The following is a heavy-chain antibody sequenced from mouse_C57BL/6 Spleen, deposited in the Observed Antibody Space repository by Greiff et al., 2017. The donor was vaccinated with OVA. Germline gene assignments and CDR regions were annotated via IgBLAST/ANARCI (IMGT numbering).Heavy chain of an antibody. J-gene: IGHJ4*01. CDR2: IDPEDGEP. V-gene: IGHV14-2*01. D-gene: IGHD3-2*02. Sequence: EVQLQQSGAELVKPGASVKLSCTASGFNIKDYYMHWVKQRTEQGLEWIGRIDPEDGEPKYAPQFQGKATITADTSSNTAYLQLSSLTSEDTAVYYCAPTAQATGYAMDYWGQGTSVTVSS. CDR3: APTAQATGYAMDY. CDR1: GFNIKDYY.